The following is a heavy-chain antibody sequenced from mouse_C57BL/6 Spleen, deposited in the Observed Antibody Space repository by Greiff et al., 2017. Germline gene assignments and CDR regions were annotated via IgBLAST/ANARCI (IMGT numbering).Heavy chain of an antibody. Sequence: QVQLQQPGAELVKPGASVKLSCKASGYTFTSYWMHWVKQRPGQGLEWIGMIHPNSGSTNYNEKFKSKATLTVDKSPSTAYMQLSSLTSEDSAVYYCARRDYGSSYWYFDVWGTGTTVTVSS. CDR2: IHPNSGST. CDR1: GYTFTSYW. V-gene: IGHV1-64*01. CDR3: ARRDYGSSYWYFDV. D-gene: IGHD1-1*01. J-gene: IGHJ1*03.